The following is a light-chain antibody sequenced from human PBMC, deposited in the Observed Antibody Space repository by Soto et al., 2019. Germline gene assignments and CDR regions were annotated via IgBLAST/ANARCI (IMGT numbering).Light chain of an antibody. CDR3: LQDYIYPWT. V-gene: IGKV1-6*01. CDR2: TAS. Sequence: AIQMTQSPSSLSASVGDRVTITCRASQDIRNDLGWFQQKPGKAPKLLINTASTLQSGVSSRFSGSGSGTDFTLTISSLPPEDFATYYCLQDYIYPWTFGQGTKVEIK. CDR1: QDIRND. J-gene: IGKJ1*01.